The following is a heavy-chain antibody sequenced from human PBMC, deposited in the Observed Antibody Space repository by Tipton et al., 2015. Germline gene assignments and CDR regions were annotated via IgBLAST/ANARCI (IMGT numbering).Heavy chain of an antibody. CDR3: ARVGSSTSWYPFDY. J-gene: IGHJ4*02. V-gene: IGHV4-59*01. Sequence: LRLSCTVSGGSISSYYWSWIRQPPGKGLEWIGYIYYIGNTNYNPSLKSRVTISVDTSKNQFSLKLSSVTAADTAVYYCARVGSSTSWYPFDYWGQGTLVTVSS. D-gene: IGHD6-13*01. CDR2: IYYIGNT. CDR1: GGSISSYY.